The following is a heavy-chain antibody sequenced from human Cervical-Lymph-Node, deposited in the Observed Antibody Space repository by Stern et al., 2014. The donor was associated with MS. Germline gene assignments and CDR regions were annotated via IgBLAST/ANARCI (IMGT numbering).Heavy chain of an antibody. CDR2: ISNSGSDI. V-gene: IGHV3-11*01. CDR3: ARAHYGDFWGYYHGMDV. D-gene: IGHD4-17*01. CDR1: GFTFSDYY. J-gene: IGHJ6*02. Sequence: VQLVESGGDLVKPGGSLRLSCAASGFTFSDYYMTWMRQTPGKGLEWVAYISNSGSDIFCTDSLKGRFTISRDNAKNSLHLQMNSLRVEDTAVYYCARAHYGDFWGYYHGMDVWGQGTTVIVSS.